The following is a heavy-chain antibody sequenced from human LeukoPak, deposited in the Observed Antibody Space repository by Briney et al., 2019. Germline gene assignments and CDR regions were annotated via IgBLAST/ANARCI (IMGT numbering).Heavy chain of an antibody. CDR3: ARLVGRWLQFGY. CDR1: GGSISSYY. D-gene: IGHD5-24*01. Sequence: SETLSLTCTVSGGSISSYYWSWIRQPPGKGLEWIGYIYYSGSTNYNPSLKSRVTISVDTSKNQFSLKLSSVTAADTAVYYCARLVGRWLQFGYWGQGTLVTVSS. V-gene: IGHV4-59*01. J-gene: IGHJ4*02. CDR2: IYYSGST.